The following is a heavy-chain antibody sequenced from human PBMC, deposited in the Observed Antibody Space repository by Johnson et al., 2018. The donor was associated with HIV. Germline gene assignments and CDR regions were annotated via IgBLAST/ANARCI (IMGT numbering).Heavy chain of an antibody. CDR1: GFNFSNDA. CDR2: TRYDGSNK. J-gene: IGHJ3*02. D-gene: IGHD2-2*01. CDR3: ARETGDPVVPAARDAFDI. V-gene: IGHV3-30*04. Sequence: QVQLVESGGGVVQPGRSLRLPCAASGFNFSNDAIHWVRQAPGKGLEWVAFTRYDGSNKYYADSVKGRFTISRDNSKNTLYLQMNSLRVEDTAVYYCARETGDPVVPAARDAFDIWGQGTMVTVSS.